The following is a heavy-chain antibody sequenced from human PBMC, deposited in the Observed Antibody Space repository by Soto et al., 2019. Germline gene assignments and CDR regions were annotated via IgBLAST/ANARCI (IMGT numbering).Heavy chain of an antibody. V-gene: IGHV4-59*01. CDR3: ARGAAVAGRFDY. CDR2: IYYSGST. Sequence: SETLSLTCTVTGGSFSNYYWSWIRQSPGKGLEWIGYIYYSGSTNYNPSLKSRVTISLDTSKNQLSLKLSPVTAADTAVYYCARGAAVAGRFDYWGQGALVTVSS. J-gene: IGHJ4*02. D-gene: IGHD6-19*01. CDR1: GGSFSNYY.